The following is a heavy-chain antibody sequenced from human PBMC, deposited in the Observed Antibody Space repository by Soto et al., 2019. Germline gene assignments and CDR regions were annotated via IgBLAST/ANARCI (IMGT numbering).Heavy chain of an antibody. V-gene: IGHV4-39*01. Sequence: PSETLSLTCTVSGGSISSSSYYWGWIRQPPGKGLEWIGSIYYSGSTYYNPPLKSRVTISVDTSKNQFSLKLSSVTAADTAVYYCARLIQLRFDYWGQGTLVTVSS. CDR2: IYYSGST. CDR3: ARLIQLRFDY. D-gene: IGHD5-18*01. J-gene: IGHJ4*02. CDR1: GGSISSSSYY.